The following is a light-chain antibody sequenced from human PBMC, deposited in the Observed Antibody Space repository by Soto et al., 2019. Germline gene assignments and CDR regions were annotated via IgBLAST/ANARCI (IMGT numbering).Light chain of an antibody. CDR3: MQGTHWPIT. CDR1: QSLVHSDGIAY. J-gene: IGKJ5*01. Sequence: DVVMTQSPLSLPVTLGQPASISCRSHQSLVHSDGIAYFSWFQQRPGRSPRRLIYKVSNRDSGVPARFSGSGSGTDFALKISRVEAEEVGVYYCMQGTHWPITFGQGTRLDIK. V-gene: IGKV2-30*02. CDR2: KVS.